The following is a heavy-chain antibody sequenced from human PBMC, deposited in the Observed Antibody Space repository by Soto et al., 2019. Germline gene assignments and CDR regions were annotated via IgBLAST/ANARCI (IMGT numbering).Heavy chain of an antibody. CDR1: GFTFSSYS. CDR3: ARAHFGWGYCTNGVCPFDY. J-gene: IGHJ4*02. CDR2: ISSSSSTI. V-gene: IGHV3-48*01. D-gene: IGHD2-8*01. Sequence: GGSLRLSCAASGFTFSSYSMNWVRQAPGKGLEWVSYISSSSSTIYYADSVKGRFTISRDNAKNSLYLQMNSLRAEDTAVYYCARAHFGWGYCTNGVCPFDYWGQGTLVTVSS.